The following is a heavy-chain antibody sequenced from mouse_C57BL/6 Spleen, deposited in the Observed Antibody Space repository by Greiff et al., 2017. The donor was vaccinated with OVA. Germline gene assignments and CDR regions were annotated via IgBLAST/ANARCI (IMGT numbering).Heavy chain of an antibody. CDR1: GYSITSGYY. Sequence: EVKVEESGPGLVKPSQSLSLTCSVTGYSITSGYYWNWIRQFPGNKLEWMGYISYDGSNNYNPSLKNRISITRDTSKNQFFLKLNSVTTEDTATYYCATYSNYYFDYWGQGTTLTVSS. V-gene: IGHV3-6*01. J-gene: IGHJ2*01. D-gene: IGHD2-5*01. CDR3: ATYSNYYFDY. CDR2: ISYDGSN.